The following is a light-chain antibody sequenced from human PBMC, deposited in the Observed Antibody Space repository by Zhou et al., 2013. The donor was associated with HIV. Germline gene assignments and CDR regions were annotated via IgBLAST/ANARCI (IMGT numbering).Light chain of an antibody. Sequence: DIQMTQSPSTLSASVGDRVTITCRASQSISSWLAWYQQKPGKAPKVLIYGASTLQSGVPSRFSGSGSGTEFNLTIDCLQSEDFATYYCQQHYDYPSITFGQGTRLEIK. CDR1: QSISSW. V-gene: IGKV1-5*01. J-gene: IGKJ5*01. CDR2: GAS. CDR3: QQHYDYPSIT.